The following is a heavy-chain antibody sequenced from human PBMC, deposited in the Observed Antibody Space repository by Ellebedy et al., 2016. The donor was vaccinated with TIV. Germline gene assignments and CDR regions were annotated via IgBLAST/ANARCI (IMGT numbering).Heavy chain of an antibody. CDR1: GGSITNYY. J-gene: IGHJ5*02. CDR3: ARSIAVAAWFDP. V-gene: IGHV4-59*01. Sequence: MPSETLSLTCTVSGGSITNYYWSWIRQPPGKGLEWIGYFYSDGTTNYNPSLKSRVTISVDTSKNQVSLKLSAVTAADTAVYYCARSIAVAAWFDPWGQGTLATVSS. D-gene: IGHD6-19*01. CDR2: FYSDGTT.